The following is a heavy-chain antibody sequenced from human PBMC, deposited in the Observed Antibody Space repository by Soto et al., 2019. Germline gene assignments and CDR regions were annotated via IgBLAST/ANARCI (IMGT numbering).Heavy chain of an antibody. CDR3: AKAPFRRPYYFYGMDV. CDR2: ISEDAETD. V-gene: IGHV3-30*18. D-gene: IGHD3-10*01. J-gene: IGHJ6*02. CDR1: GFTFSDFG. Sequence: GGSLRLSCVASGFTFSDFGMHWVRQGPGKGLEWLVVISEDAETDFHADSVKGRFTVSRDNFKETLYLQMNSLTTEDSGVYFCAKAPFRRPYYFYGMDVWGQGTTVTVSS.